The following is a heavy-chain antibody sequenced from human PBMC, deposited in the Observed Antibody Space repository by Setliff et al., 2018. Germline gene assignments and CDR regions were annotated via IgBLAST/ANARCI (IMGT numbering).Heavy chain of an antibody. CDR3: VRVVAHTHFYDRSDYYFDGLDI. V-gene: IGHV1-18*01. Sequence: ASVKVSCKASGYNLDDFGINWLRQAPGQGLEWMGWIRPYIGHTIYAQKFQGRVTMTTDAPTSTAYMELTSLRHDDTAVYYCVRVVAHTHFYDRSDYYFDGLDIWGQGAKVTVSS. CDR2: IRPYIGHT. D-gene: IGHD3-22*01. CDR1: GYNLDDFG. J-gene: IGHJ3*02.